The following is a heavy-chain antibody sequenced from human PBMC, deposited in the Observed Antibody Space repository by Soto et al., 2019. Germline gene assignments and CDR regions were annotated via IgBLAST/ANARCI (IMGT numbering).Heavy chain of an antibody. CDR1: GYTLTELS. CDR2: FDPEDGET. CDR3: ATAESRYCSGGSCYQGGYYYYYMDV. V-gene: IGHV1-24*01. Sequence: ASVKVSCKVSGYTLTELSMHWVRQAPGKGLEWMGGFDPEDGETIYAQKFQGRVTMTEDTSTDTAYMELSSLRSEDTAVYYCATAESRYCSGGSCYQGGYYYYYMDVWGKGTTVTVSS. J-gene: IGHJ6*03. D-gene: IGHD2-15*01.